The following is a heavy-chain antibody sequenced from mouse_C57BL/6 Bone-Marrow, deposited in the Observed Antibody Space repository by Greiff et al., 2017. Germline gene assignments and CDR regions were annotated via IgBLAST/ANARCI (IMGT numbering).Heavy chain of an antibody. CDR2: IWSGGST. Sequence: QVHVKQSGPGLVQPSQSLSITCTVSGFSLTSYGVHWVRQSPGKGLEWLGVIWSGGSTDYNAAFISRLSISKDNSKSQVFFKMNSLQADDTAIYYCARNGAYYYGSSYYYAMDYWGQGTSVTVSS. J-gene: IGHJ4*01. V-gene: IGHV2-2*01. CDR1: GFSLTSYG. D-gene: IGHD1-1*01. CDR3: ARNGAYYYGSSYYYAMDY.